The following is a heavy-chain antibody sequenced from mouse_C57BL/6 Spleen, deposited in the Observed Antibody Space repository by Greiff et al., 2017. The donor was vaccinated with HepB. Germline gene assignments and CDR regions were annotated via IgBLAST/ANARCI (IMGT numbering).Heavy chain of an antibody. J-gene: IGHJ4*01. CDR1: GYTFTSYW. D-gene: IGHD2-4*01. CDR2: IYPSDSET. CDR3: ARGIYYYYDVAMDY. Sequence: QVQLKQPGAELVRPGSSVKLSCKASGYTFTSYWMDWVKQRPGQGLEWIGNIYPSDSETHYNQKFKDKATLTVDKSSSTAYMQLSSLTSEDSAVYYGARGIYYYYDVAMDYWGQGTSVTVSS. V-gene: IGHV1-61*01.